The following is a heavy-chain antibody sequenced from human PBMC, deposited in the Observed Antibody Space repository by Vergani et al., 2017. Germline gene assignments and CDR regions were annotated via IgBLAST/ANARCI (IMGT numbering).Heavy chain of an antibody. J-gene: IGHJ4*02. CDR3: ATGTGGWGEAARGDY. CDR2: VDPEDGET. CDR1: GYTFTDYY. D-gene: IGHD6-6*01. Sequence: VQLVQSGAEVKKPGSSVKVSCKVSGYTFTDYYMHWVQQAPGKGLEWMGLVDPEDGETIYAEKFQGRVTITADTSTDTAYMELSSLRSEDTAVYYWATGTGGWGEAARGDYWGQGTLVTVSS. V-gene: IGHV1-69-2*01.